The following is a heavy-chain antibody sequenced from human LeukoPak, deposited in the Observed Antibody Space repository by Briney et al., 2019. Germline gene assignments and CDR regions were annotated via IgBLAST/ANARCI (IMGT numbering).Heavy chain of an antibody. D-gene: IGHD3-10*01. V-gene: IGHV3-53*01. J-gene: IGHJ4*02. CDR2: LYNAGST. CDR3: AKKPSRGYGLN. CDR1: GFIVSNNY. Sequence: GGSLRLSCLASGFIVSNNYMSWVRQAPGKGLEWVSVLYNAGSTYYADSVKGRFTISRDNSKNTLYLQMNSLRAEDTAVYYCAKKPSRGYGLNWGQGTLVTVSS.